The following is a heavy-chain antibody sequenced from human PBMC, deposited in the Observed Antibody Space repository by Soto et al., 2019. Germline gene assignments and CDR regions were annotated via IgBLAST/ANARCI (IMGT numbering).Heavy chain of an antibody. J-gene: IGHJ2*01. V-gene: IGHV4-59*01. Sequence: QVQLQESGPGLVKPSETLSLTCTVSGGSISRYYWSWIRQPPGKGLEWIGYIYYSGSTNYNPSLKSRVTLSVDTSKNQFSLKLSSVTAADTAVYYCARGRDIAARPAAAPNWYFDLWGRGTLVTVSS. D-gene: IGHD6-6*01. CDR2: IYYSGST. CDR3: ARGRDIAARPAAAPNWYFDL. CDR1: GGSISRYY.